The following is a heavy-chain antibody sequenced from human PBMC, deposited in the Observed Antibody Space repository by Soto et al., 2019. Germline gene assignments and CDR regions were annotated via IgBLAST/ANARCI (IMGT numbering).Heavy chain of an antibody. Sequence: QVQLVQSGAAVKKPGSSVKVSCTASGGTFSSYAISWVRQAPGQVLEWMGGIIPIFGTANYAQKFQGRVTITADESTSKAYMELSSLRSEDTAVYYCARDDGYYDSSGYYFDYWGQGTLVTVSS. J-gene: IGHJ4*02. V-gene: IGHV1-69*01. CDR2: IIPIFGTA. CDR3: ARDDGYYDSSGYYFDY. CDR1: GGTFSSYA. D-gene: IGHD3-22*01.